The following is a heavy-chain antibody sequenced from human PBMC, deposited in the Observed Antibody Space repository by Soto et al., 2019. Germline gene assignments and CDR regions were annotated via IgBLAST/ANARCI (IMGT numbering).Heavy chain of an antibody. V-gene: IGHV5-51*01. J-gene: IGHJ4*02. CDR3: ARQWGSGSFDY. CDR1: GYSFNVYW. CDR2: IYPGDSDI. Sequence: PGESLKISCKTSGYSFNVYWIGWVRQMPGKGLEWMGIIYPGDSDIRYSPSLQGQVTISADNSISAAYLQWSSLKASDTAIYYCARQWGSGSFDYWGQGTLVTVSS. D-gene: IGHD6-19*01.